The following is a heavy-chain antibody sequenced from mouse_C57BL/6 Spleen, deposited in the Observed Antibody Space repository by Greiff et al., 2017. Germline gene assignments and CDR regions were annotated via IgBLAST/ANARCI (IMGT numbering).Heavy chain of an antibody. CDR1: GYTFTSYW. CDR3: ARDGYYYGNRNYFDY. D-gene: IGHD1-1*01. J-gene: IGHJ2*01. Sequence: QVQLQQPGAELVKPGASVKMSCKASGYTFTSYWITWVKQRPGQGLEWIGDIYPGSGSTNYNEKFKSKATLTVDTSSSTAYMQLSSLTSEDSAVYYCARDGYYYGNRNYFDYWGQGTTLTVSS. V-gene: IGHV1-55*01. CDR2: IYPGSGST.